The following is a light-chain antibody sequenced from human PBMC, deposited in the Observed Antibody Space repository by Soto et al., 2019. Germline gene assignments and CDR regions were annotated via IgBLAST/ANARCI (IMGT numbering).Light chain of an antibody. V-gene: IGKV3-20*01. CDR1: RSVSASY. CDR3: QQYDTSAT. Sequence: EIVLTQSPGTLSLSPGERATLSCRASRSVSASYLAWYQQKPGQAPRLLIYGASSRATGFPDRVSGSGSGTDFTLTISRLEPEDSAVYYCQQYDTSATFGQGTKLEI. J-gene: IGKJ2*01. CDR2: GAS.